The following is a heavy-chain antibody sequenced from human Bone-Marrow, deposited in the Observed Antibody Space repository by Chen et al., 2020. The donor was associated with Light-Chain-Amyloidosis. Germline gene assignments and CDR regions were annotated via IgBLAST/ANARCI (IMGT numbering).Heavy chain of an antibody. CDR2: IKQDGSEK. CDR1: GFTFSSHW. Sequence: GLVKPGGSLRLFCVASGFTFSSHWMSWVRQAPGKGLEWVANIKQDGSEKYYADSVKGRFTISRDNAKNSLYLQMNSLRAEDTAVYYCAEINTNWGQGTLVTVSS. V-gene: IGHV3-7*01. J-gene: IGHJ4*02. CDR3: AEINTN.